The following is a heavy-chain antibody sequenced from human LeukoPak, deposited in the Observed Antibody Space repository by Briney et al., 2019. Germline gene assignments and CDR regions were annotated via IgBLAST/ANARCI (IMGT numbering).Heavy chain of an antibody. D-gene: IGHD3-3*01. V-gene: IGHV1-2*02. J-gene: IGHJ4*02. CDR3: ARGSEWYGLKKHFDY. CDR2: INPNSGGT. CDR1: GYTFTGYY. Sequence: ASVKVSCKASGYTFTGYYMHWVRQAPGQGLEWMGWINPNSGGTNYAQKFQGRVTMTRDTSISTAYMELSRLRSDDTAVYYCARGSEWYGLKKHFDYWGQGTLVTVSS.